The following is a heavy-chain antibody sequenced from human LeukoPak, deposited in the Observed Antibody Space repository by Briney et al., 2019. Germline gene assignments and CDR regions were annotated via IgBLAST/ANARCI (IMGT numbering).Heavy chain of an antibody. CDR3: ARPLDGDDAFDI. Sequence: SETLSLTCAVYGGSFSGYYWSWIRQPPGKGLEWIGEINHSGGTNYNPSLKSRVTISVDTSKNQFSLKLSSVTAADTAVYYCARPLDGDDAFDIWGQGTMVTVSS. D-gene: IGHD1-1*01. J-gene: IGHJ3*02. V-gene: IGHV4-34*01. CDR1: GGSFSGYY. CDR2: INHSGGT.